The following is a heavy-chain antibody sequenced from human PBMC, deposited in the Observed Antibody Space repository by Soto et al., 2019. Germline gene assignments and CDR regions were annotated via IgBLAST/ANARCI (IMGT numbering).Heavy chain of an antibody. CDR2: INWNGGST. CDR3: ARVRYCSGGSCYSRWFDP. CDR1: GFTFDDYG. Sequence: EVQLVESGGGVVRPGGSLRLSCAASGFTFDDYGMSWVRQAPGKGLEWVSGINWNGGSTGYADSVKGRFTISRDKAKNSLYLQMNSLRAEDTALYHCARVRYCSGGSCYSRWFDPWGQGTLVTVSS. V-gene: IGHV3-20*01. J-gene: IGHJ5*02. D-gene: IGHD2-15*01.